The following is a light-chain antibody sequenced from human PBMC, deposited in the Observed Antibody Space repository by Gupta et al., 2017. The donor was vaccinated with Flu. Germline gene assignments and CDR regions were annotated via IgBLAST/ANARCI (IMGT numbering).Light chain of an antibody. CDR1: NIGGKN. J-gene: IGLJ3*02. V-gene: IGLV3-9*01. CDR3: QVWDGISASV. CDR2: RNT. Sequence: SYELTQPLSVSVALGQTARITCGGNNIGGKNVHWYQQKPGQAPVLVIYRNTNRPSGIPERFSGSKSGNTATLTINGAPAGDEANYYCQVWDGISASVFGGGTKLTVL.